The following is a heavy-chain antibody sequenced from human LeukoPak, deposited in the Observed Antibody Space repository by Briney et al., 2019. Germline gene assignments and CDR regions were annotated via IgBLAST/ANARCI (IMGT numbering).Heavy chain of an antibody. CDR3: AADEGCLLSN. CDR2: FDPEDGEA. V-gene: IGHV1-24*01. D-gene: IGHD2-15*01. CDR1: GYTLTELS. J-gene: IGHJ4*02. Sequence: ASVKVSCKVSGYTLTELSMHWVRQAPGKGLEWMGGFDPEDGEAIYTQKFQGRVTMTEDTSTDTAYMELSSLRSDDTAVYYCAADEGCLLSNWGQGTLVTVSS.